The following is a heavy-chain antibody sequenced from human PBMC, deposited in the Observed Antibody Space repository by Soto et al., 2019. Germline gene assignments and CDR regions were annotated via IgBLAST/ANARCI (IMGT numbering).Heavy chain of an antibody. J-gene: IGHJ1*01. D-gene: IGHD1-26*01. CDR3: ATTPVGAAEYFQH. V-gene: IGHV3-23*01. CDR1: GFTFSSYA. Sequence: EVQLLESGGGLVQPGGSLRLSCAASGFTFSSYAMSWVRQAPGKGLEWVSAISGSGGSTYYADSVKGRFTISRDNSKNTLYLQMNSLRAEDRAVYYCATTPVGAAEYFQHWGQGTLVTVSS. CDR2: ISGSGGST.